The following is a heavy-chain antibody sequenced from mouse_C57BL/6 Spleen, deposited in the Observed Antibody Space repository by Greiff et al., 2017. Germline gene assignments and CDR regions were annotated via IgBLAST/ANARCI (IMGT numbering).Heavy chain of an antibody. V-gene: IGHV1-52*01. CDR3: ARSEYSGSSYTMDY. J-gene: IGHJ4*01. CDR2: IDPSASET. D-gene: IGHD1-1*01. CDR1: GYTFTSYW. Sequence: QVQLQQPGAELVRPGSSVKLSCKASGYTFTSYWMHWVKQRPIQGLEWIGNIDPSASETHYNQKFKDKATLTVAKSSSTAYMQLSSLTSEDSAFDYCARSEYSGSSYTMDYWGQGTSVTVSS.